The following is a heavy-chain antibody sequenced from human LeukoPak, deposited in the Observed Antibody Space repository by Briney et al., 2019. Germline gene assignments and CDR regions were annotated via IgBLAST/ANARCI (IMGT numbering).Heavy chain of an antibody. CDR2: ISSSDDTT. CDR3: AKNYGSGRPYFRYMDV. J-gene: IGHJ6*03. CDR1: GFTFSNYG. V-gene: IGHV3-23*01. D-gene: IGHD3-10*01. Sequence: GGSLRLSCAASGFTFSNYGMSWVRQAPGKGLEWVSVISSSDDTTYYADSVKGRFTISRDNSRNTLYLQMNSLRVEDTAIYYCAKNYGSGRPYFRYMDVWGKGTTVTVSS.